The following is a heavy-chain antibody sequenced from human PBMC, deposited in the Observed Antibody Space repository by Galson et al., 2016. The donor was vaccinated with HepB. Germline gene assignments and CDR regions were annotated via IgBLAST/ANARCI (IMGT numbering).Heavy chain of an antibody. J-gene: IGHJ6*02. V-gene: IGHV3-23*01. Sequence: SLRLSCAASGFIFSSCGMSWVRQAPGKGLEWVSTISDSGSNTHYADSVKGRFTISRDNSKNTLYLQMNSLRAEDTAVYYCASIAAAGYYYGMDVCAQGTTVTVSS. CDR2: ISDSGSNT. CDR1: GFIFSSCG. CDR3: ASIAAAGYYYGMDV. D-gene: IGHD6-13*01.